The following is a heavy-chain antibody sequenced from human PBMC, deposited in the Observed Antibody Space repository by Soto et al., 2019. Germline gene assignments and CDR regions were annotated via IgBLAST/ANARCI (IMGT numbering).Heavy chain of an antibody. Sequence: EVQLVESGGALVQPGGSLRLSCAASGFTFSTYWMSWVRQAPGKGLEWVATIDHYGSEKHYVDSLKARFTISRANAKSSLHLQMNSMRAEDTAVYYCARESHAHFDQWGQGTLVTVSS. V-gene: IGHV3-7*01. CDR1: GFTFSTYW. J-gene: IGHJ4*02. CDR3: ARESHAHFDQ. CDR2: IDHYGSEK.